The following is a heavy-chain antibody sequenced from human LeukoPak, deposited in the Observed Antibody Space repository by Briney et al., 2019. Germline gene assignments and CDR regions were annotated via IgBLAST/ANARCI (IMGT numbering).Heavy chain of an antibody. CDR2: IRYDGSNK. CDR3: ARDLGEWLALFDY. J-gene: IGHJ4*02. D-gene: IGHD6-19*01. Sequence: PGGSLRLSCAASGFTFSSYGMHWVRQAPGKGLEWVAFIRYDGSNKYYADSVKGRFTISRDNSKNTLYLQMNSLRAEDTAVYYCARDLGEWLALFDYWGQGTLVTVSS. V-gene: IGHV3-30*02. CDR1: GFTFSSYG.